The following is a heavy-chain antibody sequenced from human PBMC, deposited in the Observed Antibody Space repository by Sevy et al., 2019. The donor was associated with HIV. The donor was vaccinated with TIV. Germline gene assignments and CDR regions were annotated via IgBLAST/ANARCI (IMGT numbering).Heavy chain of an antibody. CDR3: ARADPIVVVPAAKGGWFDP. J-gene: IGHJ5*02. Sequence: SETLSLTCAVSGYSISSGYYWGWIRQPPGKGLEWIGSIYHSGSTYYNLSLKSRVTISVDTSKNQFSLKLSSVTAADTAVYYCARADPIVVVPAAKGGWFDPWGQGTLVTVSS. CDR2: IYHSGST. V-gene: IGHV4-38-2*01. CDR1: GYSISSGYY. D-gene: IGHD2-2*01.